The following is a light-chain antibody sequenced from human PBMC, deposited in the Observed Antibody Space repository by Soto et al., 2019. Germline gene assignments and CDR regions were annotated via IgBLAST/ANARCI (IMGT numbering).Light chain of an antibody. CDR1: QRVGPN. V-gene: IGKV3-15*01. Sequence: TQSPATLSVSLGEEVSLSSRASQRVGPNLAWYQQRPGQAPRLLIHWGSTRANGVPARFRGSGRGTDFTLSISNRQSEGIAVYYCRQYENWPPYSFGQGTRLEIK. CDR2: WGS. CDR3: RQYENWPPYS. J-gene: IGKJ2*03.